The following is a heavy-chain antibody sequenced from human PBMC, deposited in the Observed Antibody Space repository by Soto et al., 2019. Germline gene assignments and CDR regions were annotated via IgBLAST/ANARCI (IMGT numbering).Heavy chain of an antibody. CDR1: GGSISSGGYY. CDR3: ERSYARPNYFQH. V-gene: IGHV4-31*03. J-gene: IGHJ1*01. Sequence: QVQLQASGPGLVKPSQTLSLTCTVSGGSISSGGYYCSWIRQHPGKGLEWIGYIYYSGSTYYNPSCVFRVVIAVDTSKNQFYLSLISVTGADTAVYYCERSYARPNYFQHWGQGTQVTVSS. D-gene: IGHD4-17*01. CDR2: IYYSGST.